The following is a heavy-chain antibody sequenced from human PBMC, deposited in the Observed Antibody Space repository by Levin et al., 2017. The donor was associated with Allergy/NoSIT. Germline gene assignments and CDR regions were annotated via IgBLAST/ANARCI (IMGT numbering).Heavy chain of an antibody. CDR3: HAAGPHASREPRGYSWYYFDY. CDR1: GGSISSSNW. Sequence: TGGSLRLSCAVSGGSISSSNWWSWVRQPPGKGLEWIGEIYHSGSTNYNPSLKSRVTISVDKSKNQFSLKLSSVTAADTAVYYCHAAGPHASREPRGYSWYYFDYWGQGTLVTVSS. D-gene: IGHD6-13*01. CDR2: IYHSGST. J-gene: IGHJ4*02. V-gene: IGHV4-4*02.